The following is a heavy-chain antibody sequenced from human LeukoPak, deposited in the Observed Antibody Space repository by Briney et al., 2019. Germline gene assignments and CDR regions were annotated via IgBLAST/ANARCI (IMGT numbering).Heavy chain of an antibody. Sequence: PSETLSLTCTVSGGSISSYYWSWIRQPPGKGLEWIGYIYYSGSTNYNPSLKSRVTISVDTSKNQFSLKLSSVTAADTAVYDCARARIAAAGNNYYYGMDVWGQGTTVTVSS. J-gene: IGHJ6*02. CDR3: ARARIAAAGNNYYYGMDV. V-gene: IGHV4-59*01. CDR1: GGSISSYY. D-gene: IGHD6-13*01. CDR2: IYYSGST.